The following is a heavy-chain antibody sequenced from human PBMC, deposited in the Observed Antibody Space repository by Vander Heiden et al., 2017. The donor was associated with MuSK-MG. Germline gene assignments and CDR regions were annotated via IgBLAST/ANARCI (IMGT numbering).Heavy chain of an antibody. CDR3: AKGRKTPKTAPLGWFDP. Sequence: VQLLESGGHLVQPGGSLRLSCAASGFTFSSVAMNWVRHSPWKGLEWVSGVSANGGRTFYADSVKGRFTISRDNSMNTLYLQMDSLTAEDTAIYFCAKGRKTPKTAPLGWFDPWGQGTLVTVSP. CDR1: GFTFSSVA. V-gene: IGHV3-23*01. D-gene: IGHD1-26*01. CDR2: VSANGGRT. J-gene: IGHJ5*02.